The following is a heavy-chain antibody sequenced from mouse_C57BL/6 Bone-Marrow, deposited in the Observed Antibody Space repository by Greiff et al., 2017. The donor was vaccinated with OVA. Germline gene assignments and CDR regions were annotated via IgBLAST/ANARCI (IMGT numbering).Heavy chain of an antibody. Sequence: EVQLQQSGPELVKPGASVKISCKASGYTFTDYYMNWVKQSHGKSLEWIGDIYPNNGGTSYNQKFKGTATLTVDTSSSTAYMELRRLTSEDSAVYCFAMAYYSNYVDYWGQGTTLTGSS. J-gene: IGHJ2*01. V-gene: IGHV1-26*01. CDR2: IYPNNGGT. D-gene: IGHD2-5*01. CDR3: AMAYYSNYVDY. CDR1: GYTFTDYY.